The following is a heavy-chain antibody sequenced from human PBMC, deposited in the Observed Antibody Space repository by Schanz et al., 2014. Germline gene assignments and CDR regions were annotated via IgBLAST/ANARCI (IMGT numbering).Heavy chain of an antibody. Sequence: EVFLVESGGGLVQPGRSLRLSCAASGFTFDDHAMHWVRQVPGKGLEWVSGISWNSGNIAYADSVKGRFTISRDNAKNSLYLQMNSLRPEDTALYYCAKVQTHTLYGGNSCFDYWGQGTLVTVSS. J-gene: IGHJ4*02. D-gene: IGHD2-21*02. CDR2: ISWNSGNI. CDR1: GFTFDDHA. V-gene: IGHV3-9*01. CDR3: AKVQTHTLYGGNSCFDY.